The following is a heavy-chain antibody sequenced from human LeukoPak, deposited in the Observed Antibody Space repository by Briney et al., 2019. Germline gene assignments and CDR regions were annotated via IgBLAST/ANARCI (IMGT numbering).Heavy chain of an antibody. CDR2: IRSRSTYT. D-gene: IGHD4-17*01. J-gene: IGHJ4*02. V-gene: IGHV3-21*01. Sequence: GGSLRLSCAASGFTFRSYNLNWVRQAPGKGREWVSSIRSRSTYTYYADSVKGRFTISRDTARNSLYLQMNSLRPEDTAVYYCARGDDYGDRYYFDYWGQGILVTVSS. CDR3: ARGDDYGDRYYFDY. CDR1: GFTFRSYN.